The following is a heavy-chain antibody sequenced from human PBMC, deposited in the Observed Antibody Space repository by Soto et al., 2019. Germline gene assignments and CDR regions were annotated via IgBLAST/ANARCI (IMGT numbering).Heavy chain of an antibody. V-gene: IGHV1-18*01. J-gene: IGHJ4*02. D-gene: IGHD3-3*02. Sequence: AQVKVCCGDSGYAIASCGMSCVRTAPGQGLEWMGWISAYNGNTNYAQKLQGRVTMTTDTSTSTAYMELRSLRSDDTAVYYCARVPFLEWLFHDYWGQGTLVTVSS. CDR1: GYAIASCG. CDR3: ARVPFLEWLFHDY. CDR2: ISAYNGNT.